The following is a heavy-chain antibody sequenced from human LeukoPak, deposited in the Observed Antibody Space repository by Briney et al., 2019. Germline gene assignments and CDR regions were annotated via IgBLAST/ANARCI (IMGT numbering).Heavy chain of an antibody. J-gene: IGHJ6*03. Sequence: SETLSLTCAVYGGSFSGYYWSWIRQPPGKGLEWIGEINHSGSTNYNPSLKSRVTISVDTSKNQFSLKLSSVTAADTAVYYCARVXXXVVVXXAIPPPTKYYMDVWGXGTTVXXSS. CDR3: ARVXXXVVVXXAIPPPTKYYMDV. CDR1: GGSFSGYY. V-gene: IGHV4-34*01. D-gene: IGHD2-2*01. CDR2: INHSGST.